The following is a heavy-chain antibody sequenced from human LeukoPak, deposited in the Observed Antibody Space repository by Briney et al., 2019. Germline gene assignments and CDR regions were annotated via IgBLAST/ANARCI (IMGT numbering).Heavy chain of an antibody. CDR3: ARARASGRSGFDY. Sequence: PGGSLRLSCAASGFTFSDYAMHWVRQAPGKGLEWVAVISKDGSDKYYPGSVRGRFTISRDNAKNSLYLQMNSLRDEDTAVYYCARARASGRSGFDYWGQGTLVTVSS. CDR2: ISKDGSDK. D-gene: IGHD2-15*01. CDR1: GFTFSDYA. V-gene: IGHV3-30-3*01. J-gene: IGHJ4*02.